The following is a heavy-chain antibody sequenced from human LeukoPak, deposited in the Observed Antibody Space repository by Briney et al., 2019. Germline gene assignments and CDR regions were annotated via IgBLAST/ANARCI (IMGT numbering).Heavy chain of an antibody. CDR2: IKHDGSEK. Sequence: GGSLRLSCAASGFIFTNYFMSWVRQAPGKGLEWVASIKHDGSEKYYVDSVRGRFTISRDNIMNSLYLQMSSLRAEDTAVYYCATDRGWRASGYYLYYFEYWGQGTLVTYSS. D-gene: IGHD3-3*01. CDR3: ATDRGWRASGYYLYYFEY. CDR1: GFIFTNYF. J-gene: IGHJ4*02. V-gene: IGHV3-7*01.